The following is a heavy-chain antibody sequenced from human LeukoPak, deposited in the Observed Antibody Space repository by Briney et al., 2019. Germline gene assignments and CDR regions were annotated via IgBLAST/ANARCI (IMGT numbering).Heavy chain of an antibody. J-gene: IGHJ4*02. Sequence: SETLSLTCAVYGGSFSGHYWSWIRQPPGKGLEWIGYIYYRGSTNYNPSLKSRVTISVDTSKNQFSLKLSSVTAADTAVYYCARLSGYSSGHYYSDYWGQGTLVTVSS. D-gene: IGHD3-22*01. CDR1: GGSFSGHY. V-gene: IGHV4-59*11. CDR2: IYYRGST. CDR3: ARLSGYSSGHYYSDY.